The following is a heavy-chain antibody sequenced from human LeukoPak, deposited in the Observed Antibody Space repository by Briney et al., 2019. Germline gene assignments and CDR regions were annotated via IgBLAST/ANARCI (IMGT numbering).Heavy chain of an antibody. CDR2: INHSGST. V-gene: IGHV4-34*01. D-gene: IGHD5-12*01. CDR3: AGRGYSGYDGPYYYGMDV. J-gene: IGHJ6*02. Sequence: SETLSLTCAVYGGSFSGYYWSWIRQPPGKGLEWIGEINHSGSTNYNPSLKSRVTISVDTSKNQFSLKLSSVTAADTAVYYCAGRGYSGYDGPYYYGMDVWGQGTTVTVPS. CDR1: GGSFSGYY.